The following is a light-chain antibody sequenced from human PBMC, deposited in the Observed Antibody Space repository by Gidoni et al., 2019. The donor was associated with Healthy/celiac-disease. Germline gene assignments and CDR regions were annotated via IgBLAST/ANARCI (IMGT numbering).Light chain of an antibody. Sequence: QSARTQPASVAGAPGQSITSPCTGTSRDVGSYNLVSWYQQHPGKAPKLMIYEGSTRPAGVSTRFSGSKSGNTSSLTISGLQAEVEADYYCCSYAGSSTFYVFGTGTKVTVL. CDR1: SRDVGSYNL. CDR2: EGS. V-gene: IGLV2-23*01. CDR3: CSYAGSSTFYV. J-gene: IGLJ1*01.